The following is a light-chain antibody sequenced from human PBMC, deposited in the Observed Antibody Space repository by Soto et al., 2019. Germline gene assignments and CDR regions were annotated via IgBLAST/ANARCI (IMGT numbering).Light chain of an antibody. V-gene: IGLV1-51*02. CDR2: ENN. CDR3: GTWDSSLSVWV. J-gene: IGLJ3*02. CDR1: SSNIGNNY. Sequence: QSVLTQPPSVSAAPGQTVTISCSGSSSNIGNNYVSWYQQLPGTAPKLLICENNQRPSGIPDRFSGSKSGTSATLGITGLQTGDEADYYCGTWDSSLSVWVFGGGTKLTVL.